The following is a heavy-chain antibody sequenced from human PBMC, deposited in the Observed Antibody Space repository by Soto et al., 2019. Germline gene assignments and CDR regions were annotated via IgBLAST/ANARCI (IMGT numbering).Heavy chain of an antibody. Sequence: GGSLRLSCVASGFTFSSSRMNWVRQAPGKGLEWVSFISSSSDYMYYADSVKGRFTVSRDNAKNSLYLQMDSLRAEDTAVYYCVRDTPHNWFDPWGQGILVTVSS. CDR1: GFTFSSSR. J-gene: IGHJ5*02. V-gene: IGHV3-21*01. CDR3: VRDTPHNWFDP. CDR2: ISSSSDYM.